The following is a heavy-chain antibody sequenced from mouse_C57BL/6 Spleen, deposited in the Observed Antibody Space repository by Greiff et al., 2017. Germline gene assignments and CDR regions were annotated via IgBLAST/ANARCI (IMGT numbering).Heavy chain of an antibody. D-gene: IGHD6-2*01. J-gene: IGHJ2*01. Sequence: QVQLKQPGAELVKPGASVKMSCKASGYTFTSYWITWVKQRPGQGLEWIGDIYPGSGSTNYNEKFKSKATLTVDTSSSTAYMQLSSLTSEDSAVYYCARRAVGLCYFDYWGQGTTLTVSS. CDR2: IYPGSGST. CDR3: ARRAVGLCYFDY. V-gene: IGHV1-55*01. CDR1: GYTFTSYW.